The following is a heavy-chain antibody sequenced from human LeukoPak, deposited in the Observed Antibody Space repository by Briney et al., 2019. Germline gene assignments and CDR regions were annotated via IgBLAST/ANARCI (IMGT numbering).Heavy chain of an antibody. D-gene: IGHD3-22*01. CDR2: AYYSGSS. CDR3: ARVGYYYGDFDY. J-gene: IGHJ4*02. CDR1: GASIRSNYF. Sequence: SETLSLTCTVSGASIRSNYFWGWIRQPPGKGPEWIGSAYYSGSSQYNPSLKSRVTISMDTSKNQFSLRVNSVTAADTAVYYCARVGYYYGDFDYWGQGTLVTVSS. V-gene: IGHV4-39*07.